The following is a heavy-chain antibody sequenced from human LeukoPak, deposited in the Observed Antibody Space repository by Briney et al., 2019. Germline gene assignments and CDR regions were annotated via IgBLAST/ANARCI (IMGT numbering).Heavy chain of an antibody. D-gene: IGHD6-19*01. CDR1: GGSISSYY. Sequence: SETLSLTCTVSGGSISSYYWSWIRQPPGKGLEWIGYIYYSGSTNYNPSLKSRVTISVDTSKNQFSLKLSSVTAADTAVYYCARHSSGWYVFDYWGQGTLVTVSS. V-gene: IGHV4-59*08. CDR3: ARHSSGWYVFDY. CDR2: IYYSGST. J-gene: IGHJ4*02.